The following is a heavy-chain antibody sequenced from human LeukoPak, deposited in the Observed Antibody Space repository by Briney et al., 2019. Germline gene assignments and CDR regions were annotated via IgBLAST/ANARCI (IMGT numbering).Heavy chain of an antibody. Sequence: PGGSLRLSCAASGFTFSNAWMSWVRQAPGKGLEWVGRIKSKTDGGTTDYAAPVKGRFTTSRDDSKNTLYLQMNSRKTEDTAVYYCTTVDYSNYYYYYMDVWGKGTTVTVSS. D-gene: IGHD4-11*01. V-gene: IGHV3-15*01. CDR2: IKSKTDGGTT. CDR1: GFTFSNAW. J-gene: IGHJ6*03. CDR3: TTVDYSNYYYYYMDV.